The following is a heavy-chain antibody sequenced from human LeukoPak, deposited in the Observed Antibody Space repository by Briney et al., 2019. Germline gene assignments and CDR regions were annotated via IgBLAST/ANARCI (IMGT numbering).Heavy chain of an antibody. CDR3: ARVDRTYYYDSSGYFDY. J-gene: IGHJ4*02. CDR1: GFTVSSNY. Sequence: LPGGSLRLSCAASGFTVSSNYMSWFRQAPGKGLEWVSVIYSGGSTYYADSVKGRFTISRDNSKNTLYLQMNSLRAEDTAVYYCARVDRTYYYDSSGYFDYWGQGTLVTVSS. V-gene: IGHV3-53*01. CDR2: IYSGGST. D-gene: IGHD3-22*01.